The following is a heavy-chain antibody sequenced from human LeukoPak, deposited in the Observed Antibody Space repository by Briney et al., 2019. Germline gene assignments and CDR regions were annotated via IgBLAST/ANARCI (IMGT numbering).Heavy chain of an antibody. J-gene: IGHJ4*02. CDR1: GFTFSDYA. V-gene: IGHV3-23*05. CDR2: FKTKYSQV. CDR3: ARSVPDYTRFDY. Sequence: GGSLRLSCVASGFTFSDYAMNWVRQAPGKGLEWVSTFKTKYSQVYYAESVRGRFTISTDNSEKTVYLQMNSLRAEDTALYHCARSVPDYTRFDYWGQGALVTVSS. D-gene: IGHD4-11*01.